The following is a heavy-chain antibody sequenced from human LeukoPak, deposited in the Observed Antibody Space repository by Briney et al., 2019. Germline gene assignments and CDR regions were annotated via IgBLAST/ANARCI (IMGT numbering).Heavy chain of an antibody. V-gene: IGHV3-20*01. CDR3: AGDREEWLSWFDP. CDR2: INWNGGST. Sequence: GGSLRLSCAASGFTFDDYGMSWVRQAPGKGLEWVSGINWNGGSTGYADSVKGRFTISRDNAKNSLYLQMNSLRAEDTGLYHCAGDREEWLSWFDPWGQGTLVTVSS. D-gene: IGHD3-3*01. CDR1: GFTFDDYG. J-gene: IGHJ5*02.